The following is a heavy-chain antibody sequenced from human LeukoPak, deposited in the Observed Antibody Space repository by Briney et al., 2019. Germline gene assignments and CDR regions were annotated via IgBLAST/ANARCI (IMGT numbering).Heavy chain of an antibody. J-gene: IGHJ4*02. CDR2: IRAYNGNT. D-gene: IGHD3-10*01. CDR3: ARDGDYGSGSPNFDY. V-gene: IGHV1-18*01. CDR1: GYTFTSYG. Sequence: ASVKVSCKASGYTFTSYGLSWVRQAPGQGLEWMAWIRAYNGNTKYAQRLQGRVTLTTDTSTSTAYMELKSLTSDDTAVYYCARDGDYGSGSPNFDYWGQGTLVTVSS.